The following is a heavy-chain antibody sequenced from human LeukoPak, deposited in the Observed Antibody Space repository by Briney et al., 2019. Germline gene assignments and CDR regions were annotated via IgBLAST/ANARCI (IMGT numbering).Heavy chain of an antibody. CDR2: IRYDGSNK. D-gene: IGHD2-15*01. V-gene: IGHV3-30*02. CDR3: AKSLKGRYCSGGSCEPDY. J-gene: IGHJ4*02. CDR1: GFTFSSYG. Sequence: GGSLRLSCAASGFTFSSYGMHWVRQAPGKGLEWVAFIRYDGSNKYYADSVKGRFTISRDNSKNTLYLQMNSLRAEDTAVYYCAKSLKGRYCSGGSCEPDYWGQGTLVTVSS.